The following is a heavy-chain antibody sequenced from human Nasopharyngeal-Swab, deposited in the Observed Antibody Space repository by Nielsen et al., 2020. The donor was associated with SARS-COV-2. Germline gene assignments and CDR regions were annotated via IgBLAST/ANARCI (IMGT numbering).Heavy chain of an antibody. V-gene: IGHV3-7*03. CDR1: GFTFSSYW. J-gene: IGHJ2*01. CDR3: ARPGGTTLSRNDLGWYFDL. CDR2: IKQDGSEK. Sequence: GGSLRLSCAASGFTFSSYWMSWVRPAPGKGLEWVANIKQDGSEKYYVDSVKGRFTISSDNAKNSLYLQINSLRAEDTAVYYCARPGGTTLSRNDLGWYFDLWGRGTLVTVSS. D-gene: IGHD1-1*01.